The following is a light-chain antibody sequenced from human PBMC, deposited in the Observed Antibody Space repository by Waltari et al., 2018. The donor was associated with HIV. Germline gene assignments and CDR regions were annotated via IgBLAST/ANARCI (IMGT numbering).Light chain of an antibody. J-gene: IGLJ2*01. CDR3: HTWDTGVV. CDR1: SGHTNYA. V-gene: IGLV4-69*01. Sequence: QLVLTQSPSASASLVASVRLTCTLSSGHTNYAIAWHQKQPEKGPWYLMRLNSDGTDNKRDGLPDGCSGCSAGSERYLSISSLQSEDEAEYYCHTWDTGVVFGGGTKLTVL. CDR2: LNSDGTD.